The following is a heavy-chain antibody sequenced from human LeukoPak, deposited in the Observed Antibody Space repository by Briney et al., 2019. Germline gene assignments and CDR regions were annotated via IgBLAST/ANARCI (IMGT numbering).Heavy chain of an antibody. CDR3: GRRAPGASLDYSFDL. J-gene: IGHJ2*01. CDR1: GGSISSYY. V-gene: IGHV4-59*08. Sequence: SETLSLTCTVSGGSISSYYWSWIRQPPGKGLEYIGYIYYSGNTNSNPSLNSRVTISVDTSKNQFSLKLSSVTAADTAVYYCGRRAPGASLDYSFDLWGRGTLVTVSS. CDR2: IYYSGNT. D-gene: IGHD3-10*01.